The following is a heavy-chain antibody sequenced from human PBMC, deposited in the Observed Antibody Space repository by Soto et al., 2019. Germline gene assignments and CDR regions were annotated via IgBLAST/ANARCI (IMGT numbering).Heavy chain of an antibody. V-gene: IGHV3-21*01. CDR1: GLSFRSYR. CDR2: VSNGGSYT. Sequence: EVQLVESGGGLVKPGESLRLACAGSGLSFRSYRFNWVRQAPGKGLEWVSSVSNGGSYTYYADSVKGRFTISRDNAENSAFLQMNSLRVEETAVYYCSRDWDHMDVWGKGTTVTVS. CDR3: SRDWDHMDV. D-gene: IGHD1-26*01. J-gene: IGHJ6*03.